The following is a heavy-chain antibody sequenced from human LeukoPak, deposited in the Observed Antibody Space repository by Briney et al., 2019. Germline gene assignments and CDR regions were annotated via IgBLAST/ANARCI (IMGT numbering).Heavy chain of an antibody. J-gene: IGHJ5*02. CDR3: ARGSTRDKFDP. Sequence: SETLSLTCTVSGGSISSYYWSWIRQPPGKGLEWIGYIYYSGSTNYNPSLKRRVTISVDTSKNQFSLKLSSVTAADTAVYYCARGSTRDKFDPWGQGTLVTVSS. D-gene: IGHD2-15*01. CDR2: IYYSGST. V-gene: IGHV4-59*01. CDR1: GGSISSYY.